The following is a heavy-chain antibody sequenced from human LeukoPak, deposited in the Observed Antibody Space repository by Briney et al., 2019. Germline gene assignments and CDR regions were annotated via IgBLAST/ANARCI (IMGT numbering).Heavy chain of an antibody. D-gene: IGHD2-2*01. CDR2: ISSSTSTV. CDR3: ARDHCSSTNCYFDF. Sequence: GGSLRLSCAASGFTFSSYSMNWVRQAPGKGLEWISYISSSTSTVYYADSVKGRFTISRDNAKNSLYLQMNSLRDEDTAVYYCARDHCSSTNCYFDFWGQGTLVTVSS. CDR1: GFTFSSYS. J-gene: IGHJ4*02. V-gene: IGHV3-48*02.